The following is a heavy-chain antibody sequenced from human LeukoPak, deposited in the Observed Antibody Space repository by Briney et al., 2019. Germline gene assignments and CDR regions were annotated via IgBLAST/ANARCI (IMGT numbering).Heavy chain of an antibody. CDR3: ARGARLNSSGWTLGFDP. D-gene: IGHD6-19*01. CDR1: GFTVSSNY. Sequence: PGGSLRLSCAASGFTVSSNYMSWVRQAPGKGLERVSVIYSGGSTYYADSVKGRFTISRDNSKNTLYLQMNSLRAEDTAVYYCARGARLNSSGWTLGFDPWGQGTLVTVSS. J-gene: IGHJ5*02. V-gene: IGHV3-53*01. CDR2: IYSGGST.